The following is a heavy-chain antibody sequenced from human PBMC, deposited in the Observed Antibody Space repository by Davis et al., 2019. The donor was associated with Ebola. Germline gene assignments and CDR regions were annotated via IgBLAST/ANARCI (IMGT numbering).Heavy chain of an antibody. CDR1: GFTFSFYA. CDR2: ITASGGGT. V-gene: IGHV3-23*01. Sequence: PGGSLRLSCAASGFTFSFYAMNWVRQAPGQGLEWVSVITASGGGTYYADSMKGRFTISRDNSKNTQYLQMNSLRAEDTAVYYCAKDRFAAAAGTGVFDYWGQGTLVTVSS. D-gene: IGHD6-13*01. CDR3: AKDRFAAAAGTGVFDY. J-gene: IGHJ4*02.